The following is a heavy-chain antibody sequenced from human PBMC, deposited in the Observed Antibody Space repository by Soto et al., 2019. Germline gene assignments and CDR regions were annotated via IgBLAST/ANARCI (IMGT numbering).Heavy chain of an antibody. J-gene: IGHJ2*01. D-gene: IGHD3-10*01. Sequence: PGGSLRLSCAASGFTVSSYSMDWVRQAPGKGLEWVSYISSSSTTIYYADSVKGRFTISRDNAKNSLYLQMNSLRDEDTAVYYCASPYGSGVGYFDLWGRGTLLTVSS. V-gene: IGHV3-48*02. CDR3: ASPYGSGVGYFDL. CDR2: ISSSSTTI. CDR1: GFTVSSYS.